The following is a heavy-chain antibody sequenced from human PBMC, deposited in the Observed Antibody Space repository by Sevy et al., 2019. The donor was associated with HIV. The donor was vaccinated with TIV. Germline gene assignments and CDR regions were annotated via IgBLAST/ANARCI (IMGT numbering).Heavy chain of an antibody. CDR3: ASFYCSGGSCFNSYYFDY. D-gene: IGHD2-15*01. J-gene: IGHJ4*02. CDR1: GYTFTGYY. V-gene: IGHV1-2*06. Sequence: ASVKVSCKASGYTFTGYYMHWVRQAPGQGLEWMGRINPNSGGTNYAQKFQGRVTMTRDTSISTAYMELSRLRSDDTAVYYCASFYCSGGSCFNSYYFDYWGQGTLVTVSS. CDR2: INPNSGGT.